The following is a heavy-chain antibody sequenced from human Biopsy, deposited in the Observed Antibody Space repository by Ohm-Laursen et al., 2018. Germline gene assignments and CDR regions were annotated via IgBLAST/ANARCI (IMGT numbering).Heavy chain of an antibody. CDR3: ARDLPSSYYYAMDV. V-gene: IGHV4-34*01. J-gene: IGHJ6*02. CDR1: NVSFSSFY. Sequence: SDTLSLTCAVYNVSFSSFYWSWIRQPPGKGLEWIGEISHTGSTNYNPPLKSRVSMSVDTSKNQLSLTLRSVTAADTAVYYCARDLPSSYYYAMDVWGQGTTVTVSS. CDR2: ISHTGST.